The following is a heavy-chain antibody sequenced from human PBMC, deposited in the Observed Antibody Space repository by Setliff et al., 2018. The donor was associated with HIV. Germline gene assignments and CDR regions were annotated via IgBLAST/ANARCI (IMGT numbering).Heavy chain of an antibody. V-gene: IGHV1-69-2*01. CDR1: GYFFSEFY. CDR3: ARSGGGWYNWFEP. J-gene: IGHJ5*02. Sequence: GASVKVSCKTSGYFFSEFYIHWEQQAPGKGLEWVGRVNPEDGETIYAEKFQGRVTITTDTSTDTAYMELSSLRFDDTAVYYCARSGGGWYNWFEPWGPGTPVTVSS. D-gene: IGHD3-16*01. CDR2: VNPEDGET.